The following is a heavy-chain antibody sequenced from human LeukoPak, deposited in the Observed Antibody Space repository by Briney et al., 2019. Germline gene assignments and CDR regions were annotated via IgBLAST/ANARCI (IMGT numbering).Heavy chain of an antibody. CDR1: GGTFSSYA. Sequence: SVEVSCKASGGTFSSYAISWVRQAPGQGLEWMGGIIPIFGTANYAQKFQGRVTITADESTSTAYMELRSLRSDDTAVYYCARSGGSYRGGDYWGQGTLVTVSS. D-gene: IGHD1-26*01. CDR3: ARSGGSYRGGDY. J-gene: IGHJ4*02. V-gene: IGHV1-69*13. CDR2: IIPIFGTA.